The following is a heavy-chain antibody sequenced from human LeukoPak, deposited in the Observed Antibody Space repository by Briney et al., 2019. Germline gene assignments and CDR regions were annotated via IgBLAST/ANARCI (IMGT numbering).Heavy chain of an antibody. CDR1: GFTFRSYA. CDR3: ARGGSGWYAFDS. CDR2: IDSGGYT. D-gene: IGHD6-19*01. V-gene: IGHV3-66*01. J-gene: IGHJ4*02. Sequence: GGSLRLSCAASGFTFRSYAMHWVRQAPGKGLEWVSLIDSGGYTYYADSVKGRFTISRDNSKNTLYLQMSSLRVEDTAVYYCARGGSGWYAFDSWGQGTLVTVSS.